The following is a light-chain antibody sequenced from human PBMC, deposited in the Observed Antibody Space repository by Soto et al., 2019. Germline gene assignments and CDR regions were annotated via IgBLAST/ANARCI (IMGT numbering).Light chain of an antibody. Sequence: AIRMTQSPSSFSASTGDRVTIACRASQAISSYLAWYQQKPGKAPKLLIYAASTLQSGVPSRFSGSGSGTDFTLTISCLQSDDFATYYCQQYHTSPPTFGQGTSLEIK. CDR2: AAS. J-gene: IGKJ1*01. CDR3: QQYHTSPPT. V-gene: IGKV1-8*01. CDR1: QAISSY.